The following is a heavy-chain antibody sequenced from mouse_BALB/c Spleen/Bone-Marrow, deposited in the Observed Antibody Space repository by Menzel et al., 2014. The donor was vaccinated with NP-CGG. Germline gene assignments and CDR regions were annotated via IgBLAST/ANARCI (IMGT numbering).Heavy chain of an antibody. CDR2: IYPGNGDT. Sequence: VQLQESGAELARPGASVKLSCKASGYTFTSYWMQWVKQRPGQGLEWIGAIYPGNGDTRYTQKFKGKATLTADKSSSTAYMQFSSLASEDSAVYYCAREGYYYGSSIYYAMDYWGRGTSVTVSS. D-gene: IGHD1-1*01. CDR3: AREGYYYGSSIYYAMDY. CDR1: GYTFTSYW. V-gene: IGHV1-87*01. J-gene: IGHJ4*01.